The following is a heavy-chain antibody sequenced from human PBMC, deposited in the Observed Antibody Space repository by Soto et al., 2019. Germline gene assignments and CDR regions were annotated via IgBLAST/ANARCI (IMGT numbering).Heavy chain of an antibody. V-gene: IGHV4-31*03. J-gene: IGHJ4*02. D-gene: IGHD3-10*01. CDR2: IYYSGST. CDR3: ARGISFGEDPCTLFDY. CDR1: GGSISSGGYY. Sequence: PSETLSLTCTVSGGSISSGGYYWSWIRQHPGKGLEWIGYIYYSGSTYYNPSLKSRVTISVDTSKNQFSLKLSSVTAADTAVYYCARGISFGEDPCTLFDYWGQGTLVTVSS.